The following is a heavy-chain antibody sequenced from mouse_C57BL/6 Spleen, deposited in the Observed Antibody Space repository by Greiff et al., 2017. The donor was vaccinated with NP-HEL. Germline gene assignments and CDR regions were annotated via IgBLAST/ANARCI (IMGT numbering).Heavy chain of an antibody. J-gene: IGHJ3*01. V-gene: IGHV1-64*01. Sequence: VQLQQPGAELVKPGASVKLSCKASGYTFTSYWMHWVKQRPGQGLEWIGMIHPNSGSTNYNEKFKSKATLTVDKSSSTAYMQLSSLTSEDSAVYYCAKDYGNFAWFAYWGQGTLVTVSA. CDR3: AKDYGNFAWFAY. D-gene: IGHD2-1*01. CDR1: GYTFTSYW. CDR2: IHPNSGST.